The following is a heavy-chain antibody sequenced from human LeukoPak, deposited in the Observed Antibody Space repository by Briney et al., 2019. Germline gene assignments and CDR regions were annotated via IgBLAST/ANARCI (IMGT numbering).Heavy chain of an antibody. CDR1: GFTFSSHW. V-gene: IGHV3-23*01. CDR3: AKGLVDIVATIDY. J-gene: IGHJ4*02. CDR2: ISGSGGST. Sequence: PGGSLRLSCAASGFTFSSHWMHWVRQAPGKGLEWVSSISGSGGSTYYAGSVRGRFTISRDNSKNTLYLQMNSLRAEDTAVYYCAKGLVDIVATIDYWGQGTLVTVSS. D-gene: IGHD5-12*01.